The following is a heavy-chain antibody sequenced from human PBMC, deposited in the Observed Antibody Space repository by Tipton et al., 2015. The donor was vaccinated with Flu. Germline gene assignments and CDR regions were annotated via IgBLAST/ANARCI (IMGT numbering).Heavy chain of an antibody. CDR2: INPSGGST. J-gene: IGHJ5*02. V-gene: IGHV1-46*01. Sequence: QVQLVQSGAEVKKPGASVKVSCKASGYTFTSYYMHWVRQAPGQGLEWMGIINPSGGSTSYAQKFQGRVTMTRDTSTSTVYMELSSLRSEDTAVYYCARGASIYCSSTSCAQLGFDLWGQGTLVTVSS. D-gene: IGHD2-2*01. CDR3: ARGASIYCSSTSCAQLGFDL. CDR1: GYTFTSYY.